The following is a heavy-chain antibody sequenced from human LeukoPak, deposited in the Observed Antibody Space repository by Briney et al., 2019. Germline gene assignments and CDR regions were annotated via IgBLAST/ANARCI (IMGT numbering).Heavy chain of an antibody. CDR3: AKDLSSGSYNFDY. CDR2: ISGDGGST. V-gene: IGHV3-43*02. CDR1: GFTFSSYT. J-gene: IGHJ4*02. Sequence: PGGSLRLSCAASGFTFSSYTMNWVRQAPGKGLEWVSLISGDGGSTYYADSVKGRFTISRDNSKNSLYLQMNSLRTEDTALYYCAKDLSSGSYNFDYWGQGTLVTVSS. D-gene: IGHD3-10*01.